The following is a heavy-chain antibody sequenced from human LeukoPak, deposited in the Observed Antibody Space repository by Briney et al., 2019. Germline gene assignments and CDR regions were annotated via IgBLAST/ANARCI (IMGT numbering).Heavy chain of an antibody. Sequence: GGSLRLSCAASGFSFSNSAMHCVRRAPGKGLEWVAVISYDGGEQHYGDSVKGRFSISRDDSKSTIYLQMNSLTVEDTALYYCAKPRTFYDILTVSFQQWGQGTWVSVSS. CDR3: AKPRTFYDILTVSFQQ. V-gene: IGHV3-30-3*02. J-gene: IGHJ1*01. D-gene: IGHD3-9*01. CDR1: GFSFSNSA. CDR2: ISYDGGEQ.